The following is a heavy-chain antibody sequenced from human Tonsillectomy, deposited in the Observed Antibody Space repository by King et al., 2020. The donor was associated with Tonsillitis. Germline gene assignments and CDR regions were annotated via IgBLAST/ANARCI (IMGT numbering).Heavy chain of an antibody. J-gene: IGHJ4*02. D-gene: IGHD1-26*01. V-gene: IGHV3-23*04. CDR1: GFTFSTYA. CDR3: AKESPYSGNYRFYYFDY. CDR2: ISGRATRT. Sequence: VQLVESGGGLVQPGGSLRLSCEASGFTFSTYAMSGVLQAPVKGPEWVAAISGRATRTFYAESVKGRFTISRDNSKNTVYLQMSSLRAEDTALYYCAKESPYSGNYRFYYFDYWGQGTLVTVSS.